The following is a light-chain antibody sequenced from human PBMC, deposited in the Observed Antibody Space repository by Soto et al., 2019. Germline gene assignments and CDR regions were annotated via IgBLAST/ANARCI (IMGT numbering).Light chain of an antibody. CDR2: GAS. CDR3: QQYGSLPQT. Sequence: EILLTQSPGTLSLSPGERATLSCRASQSVSSSYLAWYQQKPGQAPRLVIYGASSRATGIPDRFSGSGSGTDFTLTISRLEPGDFAVYYCQQYGSLPQTFGQGTKVDIK. CDR1: QSVSSSY. J-gene: IGKJ1*01. V-gene: IGKV3-20*01.